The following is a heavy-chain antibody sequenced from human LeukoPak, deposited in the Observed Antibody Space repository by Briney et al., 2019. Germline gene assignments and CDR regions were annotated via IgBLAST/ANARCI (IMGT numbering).Heavy chain of an antibody. CDR2: IYYSGST. V-gene: IGHV4-59*08. Sequence: PSETLSLTCTVSGGSISSYYWSWIRQPPGKGLEWIGYIYYSGSTNYNPSLKSRVTISVDTSKNQFSLKLSSVTAADTAVYYCARHDPIVGTPDAFDIWGQGTMVTVSS. CDR1: GGSISSYY. J-gene: IGHJ3*02. CDR3: ARHDPIVGTPDAFDI. D-gene: IGHD1-26*01.